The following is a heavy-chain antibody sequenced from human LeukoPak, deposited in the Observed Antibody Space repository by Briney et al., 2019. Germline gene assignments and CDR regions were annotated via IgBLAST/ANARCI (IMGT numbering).Heavy chain of an antibody. V-gene: IGHV1-69*05. CDR3: ARDRAAYSSSSQYYFDY. CDR1: GGTFSSYA. Sequence: ASVKVSCKASGGTFSSYAISWVRQAPGQGLEWMGGIIPIFGTANYAQKFQGRVTITTDESTSTAYMELSSLRSEDTAVYYCARDRAAYSSSSQYYFDYWGQGTLVTVSS. J-gene: IGHJ4*02. D-gene: IGHD6-6*01. CDR2: IIPIFGTA.